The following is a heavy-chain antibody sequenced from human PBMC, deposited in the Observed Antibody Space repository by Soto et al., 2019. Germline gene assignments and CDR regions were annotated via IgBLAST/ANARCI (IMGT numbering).Heavy chain of an antibody. CDR2: IKSKTDGGTT. V-gene: IGHV3-15*07. D-gene: IGHD3-9*01. J-gene: IGHJ4*02. Sequence: PGGSLRLSCAASGFTFSNACMNWVRQAPGKGLEWVGRIKSKTDGGTTDYAAPVKGRFTISRDDSKNTLYLQMNSLKTEDTAVYYCTTELKKSAGLRYFDWVRPSWGYYFDYWGQGTLVTVSS. CDR1: GFTFSNAC. CDR3: TTELKKSAGLRYFDWVRPSWGYYFDY.